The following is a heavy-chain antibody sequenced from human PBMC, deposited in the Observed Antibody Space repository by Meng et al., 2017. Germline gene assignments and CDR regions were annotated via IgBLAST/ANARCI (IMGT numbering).Heavy chain of an antibody. Sequence: GRVVQSGDEGKKPGASVKVSCKASGYTFTGYYMHWVRQAPGQGLEWMGRINPNSGGTNYAQKFQGRVTMTRDTSISTAYMELSRLRSDDTAVYYCARALIVVANWFDPWGQGTLVTVSS. D-gene: IGHD3-22*01. CDR2: INPNSGGT. CDR3: ARALIVVANWFDP. J-gene: IGHJ5*02. V-gene: IGHV1-2*06. CDR1: GYTFTGYY.